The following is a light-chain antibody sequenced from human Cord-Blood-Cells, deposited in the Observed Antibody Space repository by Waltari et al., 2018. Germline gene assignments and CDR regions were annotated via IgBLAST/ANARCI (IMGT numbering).Light chain of an antibody. CDR1: KLGDKY. J-gene: IGLJ1*01. CDR3: QAWDSSSYV. V-gene: IGLV3-1*01. Sequence: SYELTQPPSVSVSPGQTASITCSGDKLGDKYACWYQQKTGQSPVLVIYQDSKRPSGITERFSGSNSGNTATLTISGTQAIDEANYYCQAWDSSSYVFGTGTKVTVL. CDR2: QDS.